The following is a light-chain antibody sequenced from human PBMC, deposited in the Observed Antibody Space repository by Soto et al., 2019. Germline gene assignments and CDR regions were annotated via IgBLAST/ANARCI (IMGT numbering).Light chain of an antibody. CDR2: GVS. J-gene: IGKJ5*01. CDR3: QQYANSPIT. CDR1: QPVSSNF. Sequence: EIVLTQSPGTLSLSPWERATLSCRASQPVSSNFLAWYQQKPGQAPRLLIYGVSSRASGIPDRFLGSGSGTDFTLTINRLEPEDFAVYYCQQYANSPITFGQGTRLEIK. V-gene: IGKV3-20*01.